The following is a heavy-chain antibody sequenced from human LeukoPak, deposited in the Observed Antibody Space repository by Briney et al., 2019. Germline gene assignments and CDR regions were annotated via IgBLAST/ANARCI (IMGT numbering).Heavy chain of an antibody. CDR3: AKGTYYDFWSGYYE. D-gene: IGHD3-3*01. CDR2: ISGSGGST. J-gene: IGHJ4*02. CDR1: GFTFSSYA. Sequence: PGGSLRLSCAASGFTFSSYAMSWVRQAPGKGLEWVSAISGSGGSTYYADSVKGRFTISRDNSKNTLYLQMNCLRAEDTAVYYCAKGTYYDFWSGYYEWGQGTLVTVSS. V-gene: IGHV3-23*01.